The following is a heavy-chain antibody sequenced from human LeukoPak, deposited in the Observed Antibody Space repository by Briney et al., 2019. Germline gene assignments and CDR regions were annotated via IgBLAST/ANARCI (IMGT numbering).Heavy chain of an antibody. Sequence: PGGSLRLSCAASGFTVSSNYLSWVRQAPGKGLEWVAVISYDGSNKYYADSVKGRFTISRDNSKNTLYLQMNSLRAEDTAVYYCATRVVPAAPLDYWGQGTLVTVSS. V-gene: IGHV3-30*03. D-gene: IGHD2-2*01. CDR2: ISYDGSNK. J-gene: IGHJ4*02. CDR1: GFTVSSNY. CDR3: ATRVVPAAPLDY.